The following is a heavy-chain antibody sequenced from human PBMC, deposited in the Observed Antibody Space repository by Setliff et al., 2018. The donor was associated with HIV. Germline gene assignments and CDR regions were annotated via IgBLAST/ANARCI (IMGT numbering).Heavy chain of an antibody. D-gene: IGHD4-17*01. CDR2: MSDSGNSI. V-gene: IGHV3-48*01. J-gene: IGHJ4*02. Sequence: PGGSLRLSCAASGFTFSSYSMNWVRQAPGKGLEWLPYMSDSGNSIYYADSLQGRFAVSRDDAKNSMYLQMDSLRVDDSAIYYCARAPRYGDVDYWGQGTLVTVSS. CDR1: GFTFSSYS. CDR3: ARAPRYGDVDY.